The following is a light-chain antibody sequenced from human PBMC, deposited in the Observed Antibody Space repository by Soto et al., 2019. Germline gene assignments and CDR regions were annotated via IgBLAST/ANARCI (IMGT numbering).Light chain of an antibody. CDR3: QTWGYGKVV. CDR2: LNSDGSH. Sequence: QPVLTQSPSASASLGASVKLTCTLSSGHSSYAIAWHQQQPEKGPRYLMKLNSDGSHSKGDGIPDRFSGSSSGAERYLTISSLHSEDEADYYCQTWGYGKVVFGGGTKLIVL. CDR1: SGHSSYA. V-gene: IGLV4-69*01. J-gene: IGLJ2*01.